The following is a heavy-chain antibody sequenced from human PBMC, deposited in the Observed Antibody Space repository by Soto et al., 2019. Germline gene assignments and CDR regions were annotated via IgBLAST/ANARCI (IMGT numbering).Heavy chain of an antibody. D-gene: IGHD3-22*01. Sequence: GGSLRLSCAASGFTFSSSGMHWVRQAPGKGLEWLAVISHDGSHKFYGDSVKGRFTILRDNSKKMLFLQMSSLRPDDTAVYYCAKDLTDTVRSGYYSNFDYWGQGTMVTVSS. V-gene: IGHV3-30*18. CDR2: ISHDGSHK. CDR1: GFTFSSSG. CDR3: AKDLTDTVRSGYYSNFDY. J-gene: IGHJ4*02.